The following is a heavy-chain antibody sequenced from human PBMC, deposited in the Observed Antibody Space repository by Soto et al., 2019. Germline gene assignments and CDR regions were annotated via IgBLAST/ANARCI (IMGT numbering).Heavy chain of an antibody. D-gene: IGHD6-13*01. CDR2: IYYSGST. V-gene: IGHV4-30-4*01. CDR3: ASAGPYYYYGMDV. CDR1: GGSISSGDYY. Sequence: LSLTCTVSGGSISSGDYYWSWIRQPPGKGLEWIGYIYYSGSTYYNPSLKSRVTISVDTSKNQFSLKLSSVTAADTAVYYCASAGPYYYYGMDVWGQGTTVTVSS. J-gene: IGHJ6*02.